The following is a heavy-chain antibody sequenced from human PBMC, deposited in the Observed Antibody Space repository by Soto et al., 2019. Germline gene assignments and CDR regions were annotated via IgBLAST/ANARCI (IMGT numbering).Heavy chain of an antibody. CDR2: IIPILGVT. Sequence: QVQLVQSGAEVKKPGSSVKVSCKASGGTFSSYSISWVRQAPGQGLEWMGRIIPILGVTNYAQKLQGRVTITADKSTTTAYMELSSLRSEETAVYYCGSAATGYFYMDVWGRGTTVTVSS. J-gene: IGHJ6*03. CDR1: GGTFSSYS. V-gene: IGHV1-69*02. D-gene: IGHD2-15*01. CDR3: GSAATGYFYMDV.